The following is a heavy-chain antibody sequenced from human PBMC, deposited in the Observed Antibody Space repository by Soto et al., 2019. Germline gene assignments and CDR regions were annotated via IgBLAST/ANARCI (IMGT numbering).Heavy chain of an antibody. Sequence: QVQLVESGGGVVQPGRSLGLSCAASGFTFSNSGMHWVRQAPGKGLEWVAVISNDGSNKYYADSVKGRFTISRDNSKNTLYLQMNSLRAEDTAVYYCAKDPLGSYEYYFDYWGQGTLVTVSS. V-gene: IGHV3-30*18. J-gene: IGHJ4*02. CDR1: GFTFSNSG. CDR2: ISNDGSNK. CDR3: AKDPLGSYEYYFDY. D-gene: IGHD3-10*01.